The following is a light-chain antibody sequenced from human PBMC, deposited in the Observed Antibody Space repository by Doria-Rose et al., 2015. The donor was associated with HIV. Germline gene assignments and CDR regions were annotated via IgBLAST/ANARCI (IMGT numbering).Light chain of an antibody. CDR1: QSVLYSSNNKNY. V-gene: IGKV4-1*01. CDR2: WAS. CDR3: QQYYSINRT. J-gene: IGKJ1*01. Sequence: TQPPDSLTVSLGERATINCKSSQSVLYSSNNKNYLAWYQQKTGQPPKLLIYWASTRESGVPDRFSGSGSGTDFTLTISSLQAEDVAVYYCQQYYSINRTGGQGKKLEIQ.